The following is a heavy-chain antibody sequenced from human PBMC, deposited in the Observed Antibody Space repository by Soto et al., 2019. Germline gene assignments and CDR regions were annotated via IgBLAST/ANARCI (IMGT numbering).Heavy chain of an antibody. J-gene: IGHJ4*02. CDR1: GGSISSYY. CDR3: AREYYYDSSGYYLETLVNYFDY. D-gene: IGHD3-22*01. CDR2: IYYSGST. V-gene: IGHV4-59*12. Sequence: PSETLSLTCTVSGGSISSYYWSWIRQPPGKGLEWIGYIYYSGSTNYNPSLKSRVTISVDTSKNQFSLKLSSVTAADTAVYYCAREYYYDSSGYYLETLVNYFDYWGQGTLVTVSS.